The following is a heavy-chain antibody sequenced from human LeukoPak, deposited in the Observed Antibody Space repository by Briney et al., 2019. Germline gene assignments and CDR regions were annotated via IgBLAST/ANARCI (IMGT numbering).Heavy chain of an antibody. CDR2: ISSSSYI. CDR3: AREHPEYGSGSPSFDP. D-gene: IGHD3-10*01. Sequence: GGSLRLSCAASGFTFSSYAMSWVRQAPGKGLEWVSSISSSSYIYYADSLKGRFTISRDNAKNSLYLQMNSLRAEDTAVYYCAREHPEYGSGSPSFDPWGQGTLVTVSS. J-gene: IGHJ5*02. V-gene: IGHV3-21*01. CDR1: GFTFSSYA.